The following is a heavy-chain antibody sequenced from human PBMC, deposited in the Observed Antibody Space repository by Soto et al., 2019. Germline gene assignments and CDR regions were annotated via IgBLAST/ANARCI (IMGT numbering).Heavy chain of an antibody. V-gene: IGHV1-18*04. CDR1: GYTFTSFS. D-gene: IGHD1-26*01. CDR3: AMGGRTYGLDV. CDR2: ISAYNGDT. J-gene: IGHJ6*02. Sequence: ASVKVSCKTSGYTFTSFSITWVRQAPGQGLEWMGWISAYNGDTDHAQNLQGRVTMTTDTSTSTAYMEMRSLRSDDTAVYYCAMGGRTYGLDVWGQGTTVTVSS.